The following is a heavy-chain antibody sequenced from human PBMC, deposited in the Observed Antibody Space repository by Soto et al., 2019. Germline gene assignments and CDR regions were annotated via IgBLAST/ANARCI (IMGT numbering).Heavy chain of an antibody. D-gene: IGHD3-9*01. Sequence: QLQLQQSGSGLVKPSQTLSLTCAVSGGSISNSGFAGSWIRQPPGEGLEWLGYIYDTGRTYYNPSVKSRSTISADRSRNQFSLKLSSVTAADTAMYFCASIRIPWYDILTGYFRHWGQATLVTVSS. CDR3: ASIRIPWYDILTGYFRH. CDR2: IYDTGRT. J-gene: IGHJ4*02. V-gene: IGHV4-30-2*01. CDR1: GGSISNSGFA.